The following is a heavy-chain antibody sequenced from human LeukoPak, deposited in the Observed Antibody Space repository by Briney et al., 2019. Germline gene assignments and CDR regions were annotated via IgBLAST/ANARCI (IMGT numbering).Heavy chain of an antibody. V-gene: IGHV3-23*01. CDR1: GFTFSSYA. D-gene: IGHD6-6*01. J-gene: IGHJ4*02. CDR2: INDRGGST. CDR3: AKALGSSSSSPYSAY. Sequence: PGRSLRLSCAASGFTFSSYAMTWVRQAPGKGLEWVSGINDRGGSTFYANSVKGRFTISRDNSKNTLYLQMSSLRVEDTAVYYCAKALGSSSSSPYSAYWGQGTLVTVSS.